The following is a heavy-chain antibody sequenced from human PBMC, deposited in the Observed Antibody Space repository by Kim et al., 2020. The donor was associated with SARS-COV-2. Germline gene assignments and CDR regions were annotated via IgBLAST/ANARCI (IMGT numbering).Heavy chain of an antibody. V-gene: IGHV4-39*01. J-gene: IGHJ3*02. CDR3: ARHAGRWELLDYWAFDI. D-gene: IGHD1-26*01. Sequence: LKSRVTISVDTSKNQFSLKLSSVTAADTAVYYCARHAGRWELLDYWAFDIWGQGTMVTVSS.